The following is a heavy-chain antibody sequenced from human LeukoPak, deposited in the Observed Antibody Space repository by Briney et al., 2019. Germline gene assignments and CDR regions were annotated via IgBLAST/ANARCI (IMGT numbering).Heavy chain of an antibody. CDR2: IIPIFGTA. CDR1: GGTFSSYA. CDR3: AASPMVAGEDV. D-gene: IGHD6-19*01. V-gene: IGHV1-69*05. J-gene: IGHJ6*02. Sequence: GASVKVSCKASGGTFSSYAISWVRQAPGQGLEWMGGIIPIFGTANYAQKFQERVTITRDMSTSTAYMELSSLRSEDTAVYYCAASPMVAGEDVWGQGTTVTVSS.